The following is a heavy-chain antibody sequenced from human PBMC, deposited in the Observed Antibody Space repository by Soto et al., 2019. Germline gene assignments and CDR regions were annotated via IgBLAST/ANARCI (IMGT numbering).Heavy chain of an antibody. V-gene: IGHV1-18*01. CDR3: AREDSSGRYGRDAFDI. D-gene: IGHD3-22*01. Sequence: ASVKVSCKASGYTFTSYAISWVRQAPGQGLEWMGWISAYNGNTNYAEKLQGRVTVTTDTPMSTAYMELRSLSSEDTAVYYCAREDSSGRYGRDAFDIWGQGTMVTVSS. J-gene: IGHJ3*02. CDR1: GYTFTSYA. CDR2: ISAYNGNT.